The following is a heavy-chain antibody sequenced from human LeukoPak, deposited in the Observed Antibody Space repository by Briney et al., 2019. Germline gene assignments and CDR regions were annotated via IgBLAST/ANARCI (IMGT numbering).Heavy chain of an antibody. Sequence: SETLSLTCTVSGGSISSYYWSWIRQPPGKGLEWIGYIYYSGSTNYNPSLKSRVTISVDTSKNQFSLKLSSVTAADTAVYYCARGFITAAARYSDAFDIWGQGTMVTVSS. CDR1: GGSISSYY. CDR2: IYYSGST. CDR3: ARGFITAAARYSDAFDI. V-gene: IGHV4-59*01. J-gene: IGHJ3*02. D-gene: IGHD6-13*01.